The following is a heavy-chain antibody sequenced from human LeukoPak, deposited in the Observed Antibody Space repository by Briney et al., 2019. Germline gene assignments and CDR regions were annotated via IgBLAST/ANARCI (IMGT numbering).Heavy chain of an antibody. J-gene: IGHJ4*02. CDR3: ARGHFGLAN. D-gene: IGHD3-3*02. CDR1: GFTFSDWY. Sequence: GGSLRLSCAASGFTFSDWYMSWIRQTPAKGLEWVSYVSPSDDTMYYADSVRGRFTISRDNAKRSLYLQMNNLRAEDTAVYYCARGHFGLANWGQGTLVTVSS. CDR2: VSPSDDTM. V-gene: IGHV3-11*01.